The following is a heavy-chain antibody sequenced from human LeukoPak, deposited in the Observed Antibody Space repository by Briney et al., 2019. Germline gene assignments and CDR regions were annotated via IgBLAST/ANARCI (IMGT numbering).Heavy chain of an antibody. CDR2: INHSGST. CDR1: GGSISSGDYY. CDR3: ARSFRKNTVTTRFWFDP. Sequence: SETLSLTCTVSGGSISSGDYYWSWIRQPPGKGLEWIGEINHSGSTNYNPSLKSRVTISVDTSKNQFSLKLSSVTAADTAVYYCARSFRKNTVTTRFWFDPWGQGTLVTVSS. V-gene: IGHV4-39*07. D-gene: IGHD4-11*01. J-gene: IGHJ5*02.